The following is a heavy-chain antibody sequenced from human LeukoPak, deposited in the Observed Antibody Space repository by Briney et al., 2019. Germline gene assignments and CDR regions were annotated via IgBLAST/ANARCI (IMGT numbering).Heavy chain of an antibody. D-gene: IGHD5-18*01. J-gene: IGHJ6*03. CDR3: ARDSPYSYGGYYYYYYMDV. Sequence: GASVNLPFTYSAYTLTSYGITGARHGPGQGLARDLWIMASNGNTNYAQKLQGRVTMTTDTSTSTAYMELRTLRSDDTAVYYCARDSPYSYGGYYYYYYMDVWGKGTTVTVSS. CDR1: AYTLTSYG. CDR2: IMASNGNT. V-gene: IGHV1-18*01.